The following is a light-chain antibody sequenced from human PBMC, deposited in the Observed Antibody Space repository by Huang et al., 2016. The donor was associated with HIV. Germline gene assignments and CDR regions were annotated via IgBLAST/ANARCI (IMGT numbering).Light chain of an antibody. CDR2: AAS. V-gene: IGKV3-15*01. CDR1: QRVFSD. Sequence: EIVMTQSPATVSVSPGETATLSCRASQRVFSDLAWYQQKPGQAPRLLIFAASTRATGIPDRFSGSGSGTEFTLTISSLQSEDFAFYYCQQYNDWRTFGQGTKVEIK. J-gene: IGKJ1*01. CDR3: QQYNDWRT.